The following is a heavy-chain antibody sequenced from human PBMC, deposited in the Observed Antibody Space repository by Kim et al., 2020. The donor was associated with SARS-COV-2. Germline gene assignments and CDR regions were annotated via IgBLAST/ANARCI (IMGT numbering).Heavy chain of an antibody. CDR2: ISYDGSNK. CDR1: GFTFSSYA. J-gene: IGHJ4*02. CDR3: ARTEDYGDTLIDY. V-gene: IGHV3-30-3*01. D-gene: IGHD4-17*01. Sequence: GGSLRLSCAASGFTFSSYAMHWVRQAPGKGLEWVAVISYDGSNKYYADSVKGRFTISIDNSKNTLYLQMNSLRAEDTAVYYCARTEDYGDTLIDYWGQGTLVTVSS.